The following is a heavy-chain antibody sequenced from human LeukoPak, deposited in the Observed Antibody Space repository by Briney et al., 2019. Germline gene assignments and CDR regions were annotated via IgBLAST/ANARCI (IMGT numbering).Heavy chain of an antibody. J-gene: IGHJ5*02. V-gene: IGHV1-68*01. CDR3: YSKGRLGWRVVNWFDP. CDR2: FTLYNGNT. D-gene: IGHD3-9*01. Sequence: ASVKVSCKASGYTFTYCSLHWLQQAPGQGLERMRWFTLYNGNTNYAKKFQGRVTITRDMSLRTAYIELSSLRFRDAILTGYYSKGRLGWRVVNWFDPWGQGTLVTVSS. CDR1: GYTFTYCS.